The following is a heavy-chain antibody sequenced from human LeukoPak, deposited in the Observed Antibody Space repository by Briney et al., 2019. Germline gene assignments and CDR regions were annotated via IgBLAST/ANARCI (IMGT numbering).Heavy chain of an antibody. Sequence: SETLSLTCTVSSGSISSYYWNWIRQPAGKGLEWIGRISTTGSTNYNPSLKSRVTMSIDTSKNQFSLKLSSVTAADTAVYYCAKSTSYYYDPSGHFDYWGQGTLVTVSS. CDR3: AKSTSYYYDPSGHFDY. D-gene: IGHD3-22*01. CDR1: SGSISSYY. J-gene: IGHJ4*02. CDR2: ISTTGST. V-gene: IGHV4-4*07.